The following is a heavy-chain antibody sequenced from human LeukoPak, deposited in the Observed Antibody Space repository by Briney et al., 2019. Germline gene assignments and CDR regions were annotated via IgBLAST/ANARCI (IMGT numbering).Heavy chain of an antibody. Sequence: ASETLSLTCTVSGGSISSYYWSWIRQPPGKGLEWIGYIYYSESANYNPSLKSRITISVDTSKNQFSLNLNSVTAADTAVYYCARVGGFPLSAFDIWGQGTLVTVSS. CDR3: ARVGGFPLSAFDI. CDR2: IYYSESA. J-gene: IGHJ3*02. CDR1: GGSISSYY. D-gene: IGHD2-15*01. V-gene: IGHV4-59*08.